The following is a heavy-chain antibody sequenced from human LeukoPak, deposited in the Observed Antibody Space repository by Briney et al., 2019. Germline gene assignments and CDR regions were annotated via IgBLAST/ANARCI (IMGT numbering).Heavy chain of an antibody. D-gene: IGHD3-22*01. CDR3: ARSHYDSTGYYEAGWFDP. CDR2: MNPNSGNT. J-gene: IGHJ5*02. Sequence: ASVKVSCKASGYTFTSYDINWVRQATGQGLEWMGWMNPNSGNTGYAQKFQGRVTMTRNTSISTAYMELRSLRSDDTAVYFCARSHYDSTGYYEAGWFDPWGQGTLVTVSS. CDR1: GYTFTSYD. V-gene: IGHV1-8*01.